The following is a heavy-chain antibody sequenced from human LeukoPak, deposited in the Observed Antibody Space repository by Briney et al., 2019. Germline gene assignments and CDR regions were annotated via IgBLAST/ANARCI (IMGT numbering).Heavy chain of an antibody. CDR2: ISAFNGNT. CDR1: GYXFTSYG. CDR3: ARGGHSGYDYPPLYFDY. V-gene: IGHV1-18*01. Sequence: ASVKVSCKASGYXFTSYGIGWVRQAPGQGLEWMGWISAFNGNTKYAQKFQGRVTMTTDTSTSTAYMEVRSLRSDDTAVYYCARGGHSGYDYPPLYFDYWGQGTLVTVSS. J-gene: IGHJ4*02. D-gene: IGHD5-12*01.